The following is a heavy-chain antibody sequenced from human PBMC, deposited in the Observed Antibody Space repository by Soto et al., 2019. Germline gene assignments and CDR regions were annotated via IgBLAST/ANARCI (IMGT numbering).Heavy chain of an antibody. J-gene: IGHJ4*02. CDR1: GDTFNFYT. D-gene: IGHD3-10*01. V-gene: IGHV1-69*02. Sequence: QVQLVQSGAEVKKPGSSVKVSCKASGDTFNFYTINWVRQAPGLGLEWMGRFNPILSFSNSALKFQGRVTLTADKSTSTAYMVLSCLRSEDTAIYYCATSFGSGSRAFDYWGQGALVTVS. CDR3: ATSFGSGSRAFDY. CDR2: FNPILSFS.